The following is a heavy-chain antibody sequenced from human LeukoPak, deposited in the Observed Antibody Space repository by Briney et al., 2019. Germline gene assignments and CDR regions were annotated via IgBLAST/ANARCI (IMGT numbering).Heavy chain of an antibody. V-gene: IGHV3-64D*09. CDR1: GFTFSYYA. CDR3: VKGRGVITTVTAHYFDY. J-gene: IGHJ4*02. CDR2: ISSDGGST. D-gene: IGHD4-11*01. Sequence: GGSLRLSCSASGFTFSYYAMHWVRQAPGKGLEYVSGISSDGGSTYYADSVKGRFTVSRDNSKSTLYLQMSSLRPEDTAVFYCVKGRGVITTVTAHYFDYWGQGTLVTVSS.